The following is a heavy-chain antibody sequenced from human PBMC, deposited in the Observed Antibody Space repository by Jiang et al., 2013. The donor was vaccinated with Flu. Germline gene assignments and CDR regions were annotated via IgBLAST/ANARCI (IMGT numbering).Heavy chain of an antibody. CDR2: ISWKSGSI. D-gene: IGHD3-22*01. V-gene: IGHV3-9*01. CDR3: AKGTYQYYYDNSGYLPADY. Sequence: QLLESGGGLVQPGRSLRLSCAASGFIFDDYAMHWVRQAPGKGLEWVSGISWKSGSIGYADSVKGRFTISRDNAKNSLYLQMNTLRTEDTALYYCAKGTYQYYYDNSGYLPADYWGQGTLVTVSS. CDR1: GFIFDDYA. J-gene: IGHJ4*02.